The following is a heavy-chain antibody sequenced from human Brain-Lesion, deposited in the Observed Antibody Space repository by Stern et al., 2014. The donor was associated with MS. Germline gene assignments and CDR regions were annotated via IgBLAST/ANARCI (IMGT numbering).Heavy chain of an antibody. CDR2: FDPEDGET. D-gene: IGHD1-26*01. CDR1: GYPLTELS. CDR3: ATLSPGAGGNYYRHFDY. Sequence: VQLVASGAEVKKPGASVKVSCKVSGYPLTELSMHWVRQAPRKGLEWMGGFDPEDGETIYAQKFQGRVTMTEDTSTDTAYMELSSLRSEDTAVYYCATLSPGAGGNYYRHFDYWGQGTLVTVSS. J-gene: IGHJ4*02. V-gene: IGHV1-24*01.